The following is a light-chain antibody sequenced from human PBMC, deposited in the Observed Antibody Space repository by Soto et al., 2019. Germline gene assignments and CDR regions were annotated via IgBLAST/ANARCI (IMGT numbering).Light chain of an antibody. J-gene: IGLJ1*01. Sequence: QSVLTQPASVSGSPGQSITISCTGTSSDVGSDNLVSWYQQHPGKAPKLIFYEGNKRPSGVSNRFSGSKSGNTASLTISGLQAEDEADYYCSSYAASSAVYVVGTGTKLTVL. CDR3: SSYAASSAVYV. CDR1: SSDVGSDNL. CDR2: EGN. V-gene: IGLV2-23*01.